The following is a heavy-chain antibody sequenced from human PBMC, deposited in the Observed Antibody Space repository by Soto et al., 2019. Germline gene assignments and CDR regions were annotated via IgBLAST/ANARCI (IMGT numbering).Heavy chain of an antibody. CDR3: AKDSDPVSTSSGDV. D-gene: IGHD6-25*01. CDR2: ISGSGGST. Sequence: VGSLRLSCAASGFTFSSYAMSWVRQAPGKGLEWVSAISGSGGSTYYADSVKGRFTISRDNSKNTLYLQMNSLRAEDTAVYYCAKDSDPVSTSSGDVWGQGTTVTVSS. J-gene: IGHJ6*02. CDR1: GFTFSSYA. V-gene: IGHV3-23*01.